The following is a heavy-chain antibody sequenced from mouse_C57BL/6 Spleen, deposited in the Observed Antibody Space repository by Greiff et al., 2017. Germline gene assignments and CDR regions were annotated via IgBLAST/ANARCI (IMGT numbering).Heavy chain of an antibody. CDR2: INPNNGGT. Sequence: EVQLQQSGPELVKPGASVKISCKASGYTFTDYYMNWVKQSHGKSLEWIGDINPNNGGTSYNQKFKGKATLTVDKSSSTAYMELRSLTSEDSAVYYCARLGGDGYFWYFDVWGTGTTVTVSS. CDR1: GYTFTDYY. D-gene: IGHD2-3*01. CDR3: ARLGGDGYFWYFDV. V-gene: IGHV1-26*01. J-gene: IGHJ1*03.